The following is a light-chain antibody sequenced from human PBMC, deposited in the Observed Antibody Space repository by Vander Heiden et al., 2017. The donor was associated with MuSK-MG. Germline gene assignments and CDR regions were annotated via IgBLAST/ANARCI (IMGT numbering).Light chain of an antibody. CDR3: MQNIQLPVT. J-gene: IGKJ5*01. CDR2: EVS. V-gene: IGKV2D-29*01. Sequence: DIVMTQTPLSLSVTPGKPASMSCKSSQSLLDSDGKTHLYWYLQKPGQAPQLLTYEVSNRFSGVPDRFSGSGAGTDFTLKISRVEAEDVGVYYCMQNIQLPVTFGQGTRLEIK. CDR1: QSLLDSDGKTH.